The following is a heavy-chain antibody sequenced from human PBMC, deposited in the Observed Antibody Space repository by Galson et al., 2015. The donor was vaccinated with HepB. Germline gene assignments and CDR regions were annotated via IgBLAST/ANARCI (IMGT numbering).Heavy chain of an antibody. CDR3: ARDLGPPGTKYYNYGMDV. D-gene: IGHD1-26*01. CDR1: GFIFSSYA. CDR2: ISYDGSNK. Sequence: SLRLSCAASGFIFSSYAIHWVRQSPGKGLEWVAVISYDGSNKYYAHSAKGRFTISRDNSKNTVDLQMNSLRAEDTAVYDCARDLGPPGTKYYNYGMDVWGQGT. J-gene: IGHJ6*02. V-gene: IGHV3-30*04.